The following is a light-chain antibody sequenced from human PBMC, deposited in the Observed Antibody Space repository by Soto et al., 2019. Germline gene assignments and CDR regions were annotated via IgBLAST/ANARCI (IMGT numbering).Light chain of an antibody. CDR3: CSYAGSYTWV. J-gene: IGLJ1*01. Sequence: QSALTQPRSVSGSPGQSVTISCTGTSSDVGGYNYVSWYEQHPVKDPKLMIYDVTTRPSGVTDRVSGSKSGNTASLTIAELQAEDEADYYCCSYAGSYTWVFGTGTKLTVL. V-gene: IGLV2-11*01. CDR2: DVT. CDR1: SSDVGGYNY.